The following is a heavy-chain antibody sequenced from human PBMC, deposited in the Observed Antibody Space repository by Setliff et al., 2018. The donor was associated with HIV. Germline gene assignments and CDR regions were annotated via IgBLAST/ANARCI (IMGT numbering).Heavy chain of an antibody. CDR1: GGTFSSYT. J-gene: IGHJ4*02. Sequence: ASVKVSCKASGGTFSSYTINWVRQAPGQGLEWMGGIIPIFGTANYAQKFQGRVTITTDESTSTAYMELSSLRSEDTAPYYCARTREMVRGVITPAFDYWGLGTLVTVSS. D-gene: IGHD3-10*01. V-gene: IGHV1-69*05. CDR3: ARTREMVRGVITPAFDY. CDR2: IIPIFGTA.